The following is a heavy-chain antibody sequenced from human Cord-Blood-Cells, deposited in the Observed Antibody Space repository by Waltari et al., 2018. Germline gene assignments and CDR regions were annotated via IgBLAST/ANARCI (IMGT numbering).Heavy chain of an antibody. V-gene: IGHV4-39*01. Sequence: QLQLQESGPGLVKPSETPSLTCTVSGGSISSSSYYWGWIGQPPGKGLECIGSIYYSGRTYYNPSLKSRVTISVDTSKNQFSLKLSSVTAADTAVYYCARHGSGKIYDSSGYYYFDYWGQGTLVTVSS. J-gene: IGHJ4*02. CDR2: IYYSGRT. CDR3: ARHGSGKIYDSSGYYYFDY. CDR1: GGSISSSSYY. D-gene: IGHD3-22*01.